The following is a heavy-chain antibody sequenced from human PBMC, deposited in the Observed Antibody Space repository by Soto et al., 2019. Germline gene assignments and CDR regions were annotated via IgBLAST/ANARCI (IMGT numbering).Heavy chain of an antibody. D-gene: IGHD1-26*01. J-gene: IGHJ4*02. Sequence: PSETLSLTCAVYGGSFSGYYWSWIRQPPGKGLEWIGEINHSGSTNYNPSLKSRVTISVDTSKNQFSLKLSSVTAADTAVYYCAASTVVGATTDYWGQGTLVTVS. V-gene: IGHV4-34*01. CDR2: INHSGST. CDR1: GGSFSGYY. CDR3: AASTVVGATTDY.